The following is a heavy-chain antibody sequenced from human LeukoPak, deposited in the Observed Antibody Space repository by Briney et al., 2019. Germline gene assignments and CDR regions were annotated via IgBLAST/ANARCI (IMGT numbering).Heavy chain of an antibody. J-gene: IGHJ4*02. CDR3: ARGEDSSSWYDY. V-gene: IGHV4-59*01. D-gene: IGHD6-13*01. Sequence: KTSETLSLTCTVSGGSISSYYWSWIRQPPGKGLEWIGYIYYSGSTNYSPSLRSRVTISVDTSKNQFSLKLSSVTAADTAVYYCARGEDSSSWYDYWGQGTLVTVSS. CDR2: IYYSGST. CDR1: GGSISSYY.